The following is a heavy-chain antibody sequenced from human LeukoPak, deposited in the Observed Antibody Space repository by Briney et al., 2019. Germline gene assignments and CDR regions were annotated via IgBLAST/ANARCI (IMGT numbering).Heavy chain of an antibody. D-gene: IGHD5-12*01. Sequence: SETLSLTCTVSGDSISSSSYYWGWIRQPPGKGLEWIGEINHSGSTNYNPSLKSRVTISVDTSKNQFSLKLSSVTAADTAVYYCARVGQYSGYDSSSAYWGQGTLVTVSS. V-gene: IGHV4-39*07. CDR2: INHSGST. J-gene: IGHJ4*02. CDR3: ARVGQYSGYDSSSAY. CDR1: GDSISSSSYY.